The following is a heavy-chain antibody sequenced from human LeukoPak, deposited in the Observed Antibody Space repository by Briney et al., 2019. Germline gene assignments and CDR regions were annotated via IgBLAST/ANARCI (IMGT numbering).Heavy chain of an antibody. J-gene: IGHJ4*02. Sequence: PGGSLRLSCAASGFTFSSYWMSWVRQAPGKGLEWVANIKQDGSEKYYVDSVKGRFTISRDNAKNSVYLQMNSLRAEDTAVYYCARDLQGPALLRFLEWLASDYWGQGTLVTVSS. CDR1: GFTFSSYW. D-gene: IGHD3-3*01. CDR3: ARDLQGPALLRFLEWLASDY. CDR2: IKQDGSEK. V-gene: IGHV3-7*01.